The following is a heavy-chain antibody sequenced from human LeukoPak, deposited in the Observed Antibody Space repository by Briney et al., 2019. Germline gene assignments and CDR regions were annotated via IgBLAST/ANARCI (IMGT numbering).Heavy chain of an antibody. CDR2: ISGSGGST. D-gene: IGHD6-13*01. CDR3: ARDLFGSWYVDY. Sequence: GGSLRLSCAASEFTFSSCAMSWVRQAPGEGLEWVSVISGSGGSTYYADSVKGRFTISRDNSKNTLYLQMNSLRAEDTAVYYCARDLFGSWYVDYWGQGTLVTVSS. CDR1: EFTFSSCA. V-gene: IGHV3-23*01. J-gene: IGHJ4*02.